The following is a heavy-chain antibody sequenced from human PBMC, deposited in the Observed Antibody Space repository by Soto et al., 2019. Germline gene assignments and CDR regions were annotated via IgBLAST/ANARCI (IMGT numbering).Heavy chain of an antibody. CDR2: IFSNDDK. Sequence: QVTLKESGPVLVKPTETLTLTCTVSGFSLSNVRMGVSWIRQPPGKALEWLAHIFSNDDKSHNTSLKSRLTSSKDTSRSHVVLTMNNLDPVDTATYCCARLNVMLIESYFYAVDFWGQGTTVTGSS. J-gene: IGHJ6*02. CDR3: ARLNVMLIESYFYAVDF. CDR1: GFSLSNVRMG. D-gene: IGHD3-10*01. V-gene: IGHV2-26*01.